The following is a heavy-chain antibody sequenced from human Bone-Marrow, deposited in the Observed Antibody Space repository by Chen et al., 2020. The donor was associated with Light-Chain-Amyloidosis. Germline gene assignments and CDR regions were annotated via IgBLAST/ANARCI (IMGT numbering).Heavy chain of an antibody. CDR2: ISHNSDSA. J-gene: IGHJ4*02. CDR3: AKVDYSSGWSGDYFHY. CDR1: GLSFSTCA. Sequence: EVQLLESGGGLVQPGGSLRLSCVASGLSFSTCAMSWVRQTPGKGLEWVSVISHNSDSAFYADPVRGRFTISRDNSKSTLYLNMNSLTAEDTAVYYCAKVDYSSGWSGDYFHYWGQGTLVTVSS. D-gene: IGHD6-19*01. V-gene: IGHV3-23*01.